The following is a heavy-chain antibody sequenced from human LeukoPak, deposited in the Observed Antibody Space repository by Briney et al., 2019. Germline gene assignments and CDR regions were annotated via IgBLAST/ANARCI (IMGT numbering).Heavy chain of an antibody. V-gene: IGHV3-23*01. CDR1: GFTFSSYA. CDR3: AKDLVLSHYRDYRPNPYFDY. D-gene: IGHD4-17*01. J-gene: IGHJ4*02. CDR2: ISGSGGST. Sequence: AGGSLRLSCAASGFTFSSYAMSWVRQARGKGLEWVSGISGSGGSTYYADSVKGRFTISRDNSKNTLHLQMNSLRAEDTAVYYCAKDLVLSHYRDYRPNPYFDYWGQGTLVTVSS.